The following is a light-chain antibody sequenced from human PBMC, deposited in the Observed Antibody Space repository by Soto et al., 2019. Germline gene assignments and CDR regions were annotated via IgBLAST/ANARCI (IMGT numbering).Light chain of an antibody. V-gene: IGKV3-15*01. CDR2: GSS. J-gene: IGKJ1*01. CDR1: ESVSTY. CDR3: HQDRNWPQA. Sequence: ETVMTQSPATLSVSPGERVTLSCRASESVSTYLAWYQPKPGQAPMLLIYGSSARATGIPARFSGSGAGTEFTLIISSLQAEEFAGYYCHQDRNWPQAFGQGTKVEI.